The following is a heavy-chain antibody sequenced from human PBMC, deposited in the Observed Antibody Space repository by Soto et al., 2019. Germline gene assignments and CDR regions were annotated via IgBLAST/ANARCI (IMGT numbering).Heavy chain of an antibody. CDR1: GGTFSSYA. V-gene: IGHV1-69*13. D-gene: IGHD3-9*01. CDR2: IIPIFGTA. CDR3: ARGSILYYDILTGYSY. J-gene: IGHJ4*02. Sequence: SVKVSCKASGGTFSSYAISWVRQAPGQGLEWMGGIIPIFGTANYAQKFQGRVTITADASTSTAYMELSSLRSEDTAVYYCARGSILYYDILTGYSYWGQGTLVTVSS.